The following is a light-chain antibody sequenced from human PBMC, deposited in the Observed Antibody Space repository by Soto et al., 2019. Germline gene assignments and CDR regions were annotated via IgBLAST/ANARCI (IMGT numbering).Light chain of an antibody. J-gene: IGKJ4*01. Sequence: ENVLTQSPGTLSLSHGETATLSCRAIQTIGSTYLAWYQQKPGQAPRLLIFGTSRRATGIPDRFSGSGSGTDFTLSISRLEPEDFAVYYCQQYASSPRLTFGGGTKVDIK. V-gene: IGKV3-20*01. CDR1: QTIGSTY. CDR2: GTS. CDR3: QQYASSPRLT.